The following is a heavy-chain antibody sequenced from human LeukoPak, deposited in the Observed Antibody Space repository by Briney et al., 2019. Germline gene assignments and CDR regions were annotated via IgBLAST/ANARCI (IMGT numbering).Heavy chain of an antibody. J-gene: IGHJ5*02. CDR2: IYPRDSNT. Sequence: ETLSLTCTVSGYSISSGYFWGWIRQPPGKGLEWMGIIYPRDSNTIYSPSFQGQVTISVDTSINTAYLQWISLKASDTAMYYCARHPIAAGGAYNWFDPWGQGTLVTVSS. CDR3: ARHPIAAGGAYNWFDP. CDR1: GYSISSGYF. V-gene: IGHV5-51*01. D-gene: IGHD6-13*01.